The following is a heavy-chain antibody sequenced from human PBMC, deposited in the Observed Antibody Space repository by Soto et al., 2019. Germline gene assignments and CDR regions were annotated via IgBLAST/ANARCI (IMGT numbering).Heavy chain of an antibody. CDR1: GFTFSSYW. CDR3: TRGCDYVGGVY. J-gene: IGHJ4*02. Sequence: EVHLVESGGGLVQPGGSLRLSCAASGFTFSSYWMYWVRQVPGKGLVWVSRVNSDGSSTSYADSVKGRFTISRDKAKKRRYLQMNSLRAEDTAVYYCTRGCDYVGGVYWGQGTLVTVSS. V-gene: IGHV3-74*01. D-gene: IGHD3-16*01. CDR2: VNSDGSST.